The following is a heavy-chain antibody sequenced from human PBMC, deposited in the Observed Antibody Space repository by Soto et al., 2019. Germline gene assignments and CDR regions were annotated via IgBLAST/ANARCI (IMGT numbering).Heavy chain of an antibody. CDR2: ISSSGSTI. Sequence: GGSLRLSCAASGFTFSDYYMSWIRQAPGKGLEWVSYISSSGSTIYYADSVKGRFTISRDNAKNSLYLQMNSLRAEDTAVYYCARDRIDFWSGYYRYYYYYMDVWGKGTTVTVSS. CDR1: GFTFSDYY. V-gene: IGHV3-11*01. CDR3: ARDRIDFWSGYYRYYYYYMDV. J-gene: IGHJ6*03. D-gene: IGHD3-3*01.